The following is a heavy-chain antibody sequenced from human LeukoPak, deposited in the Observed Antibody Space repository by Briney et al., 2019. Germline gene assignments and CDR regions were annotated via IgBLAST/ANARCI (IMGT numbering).Heavy chain of an antibody. V-gene: IGHV1-2*02. CDR3: ARGSIVGATFDYFDY. J-gene: IGHJ4*02. D-gene: IGHD1-26*01. CDR2: IKPNSGGT. Sequence: ASVKVSCKTSGYTFTGYYIHWVRQAPGQGLEWMGWIKPNSGGTNYAQKFQGRVTMTRDTSISTAYMELSRLRSDDTAVYYCARGSIVGATFDYFDYWGQGTLVTVSS. CDR1: GYTFTGYY.